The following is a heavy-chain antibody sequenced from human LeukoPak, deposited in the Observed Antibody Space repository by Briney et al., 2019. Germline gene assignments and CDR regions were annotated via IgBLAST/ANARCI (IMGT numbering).Heavy chain of an antibody. CDR2: ISGGASYI. J-gene: IGHJ4*02. CDR1: GFTFSDYS. Sequence: GGSLRLSCAASGFTFSDYSMNWVRQAPGKGLEWVASISGGASYIYYADSVKGRFTISRDNAKTSLYLQMNSLRAENTALYYCAKGEAIRYFDWLLYDWGQGIPVTVSS. CDR3: AKGEAIRYFDWLLYD. V-gene: IGHV3-21*04. D-gene: IGHD3-9*01.